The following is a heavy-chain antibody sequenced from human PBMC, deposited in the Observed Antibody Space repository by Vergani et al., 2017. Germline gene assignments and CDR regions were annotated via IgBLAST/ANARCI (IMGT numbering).Heavy chain of an antibody. V-gene: IGHV3-9*01. CDR1: GFTFDDYA. CDR2: ISRNSGSI. Sequence: EVQLVESGGGLVQPGRSLRLSCAASGFTFDDYAMHWVRQAPGKGLEWVSGISRNSGSIGYADSVKGRFTISRDNAKNSLYLQMNSLRAEDTALYYCAKAPYYDFWSGYYTGPFDYWGQGTLVTVSS. J-gene: IGHJ4*02. CDR3: AKAPYYDFWSGYYTGPFDY. D-gene: IGHD3-3*01.